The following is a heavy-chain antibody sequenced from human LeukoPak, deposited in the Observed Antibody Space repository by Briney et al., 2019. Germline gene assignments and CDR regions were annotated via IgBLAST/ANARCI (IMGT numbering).Heavy chain of an antibody. CDR2: IIPIFGTA. CDR3: ARGETRGYGGYDWAY. D-gene: IGHD5-12*01. J-gene: IGHJ4*02. V-gene: IGHV1-69*13. CDR1: GGTFSSYA. Sequence: GASVKVSCKASGGTFSSYAISWVRQAPGQGLEWMGGIIPIFGTANYAQKFQGRVTITADESTSTAYMELSSLRSEDTAVYYCARGETRGYGGYDWAYWGQGTLVTVSS.